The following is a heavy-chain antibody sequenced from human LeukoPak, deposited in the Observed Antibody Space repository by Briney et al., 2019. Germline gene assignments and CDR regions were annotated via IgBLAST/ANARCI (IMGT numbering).Heavy chain of an antibody. CDR1: GFTFSSYG. D-gene: IGHD3-10*01. V-gene: IGHV3-30*18. CDR3: AKEHLATMVRGVLDY. CDR2: ISYDGSNK. J-gene: IGHJ4*02. Sequence: PGGSLRLSCAASGFTFSSYGMHWVRQAPRKGLEWVAVISYDGSNKYYADSVKGRLTISRDNSKNTLYLQKNSLRAEDTAVYYCAKEHLATMVRGVLDYWGQGTLVTVSS.